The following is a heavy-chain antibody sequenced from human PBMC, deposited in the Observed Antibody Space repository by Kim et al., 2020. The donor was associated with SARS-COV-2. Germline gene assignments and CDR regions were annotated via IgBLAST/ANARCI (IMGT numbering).Heavy chain of an antibody. CDR3: ARDDYGSGSYYPNWFDP. Sequence: GGSLRLSCAASGFIFSNYGMNWVRQAPGKGLEWVSYISSSGSTIYYTDSVKGRFTISRDSAKNSLYLQMNSLTPEDTAVYYCARDDYGSGSYYPNWFDPWGQGTLVTVSS. V-gene: IGHV3-48*04. D-gene: IGHD3-10*01. J-gene: IGHJ5*02. CDR1: GFIFSNYG. CDR2: ISSSGSTI.